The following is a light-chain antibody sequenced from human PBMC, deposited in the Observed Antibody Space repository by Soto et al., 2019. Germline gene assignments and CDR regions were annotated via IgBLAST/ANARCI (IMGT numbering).Light chain of an antibody. Sequence: QSALTQPRSVSGSPGQSVTISCTGTSSDVGGYNYVSWYQQYPGKAPKLMIYEVTKRPSRVPDRFSGSKSGNTASLTISGVQAEDEADCYCCSYAGSPYVFGTGTKLTVL. V-gene: IGLV2-11*01. CDR1: SSDVGGYNY. CDR3: CSYAGSPYV. J-gene: IGLJ1*01. CDR2: EVT.